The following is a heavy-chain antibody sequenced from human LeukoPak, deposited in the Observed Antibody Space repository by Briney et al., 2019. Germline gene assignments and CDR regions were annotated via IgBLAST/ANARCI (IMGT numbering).Heavy chain of an antibody. D-gene: IGHD3-3*01. CDR2: INTNTGNP. Sequence: ASVKVSCKASGYTFTSYAMNWVRQAPGQGLEWMGWINTNTGNPTYAQGFTGRVVFSLDTSVSTAYLQISSLKAEDTAVYYCARVHYDFWSGYPNWFDPWGQGTLVTVSS. CDR1: GYTFTSYA. CDR3: ARVHYDFWSGYPNWFDP. V-gene: IGHV7-4-1*02. J-gene: IGHJ5*02.